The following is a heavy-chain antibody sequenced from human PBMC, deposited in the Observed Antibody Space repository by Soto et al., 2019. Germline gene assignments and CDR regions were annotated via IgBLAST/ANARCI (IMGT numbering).Heavy chain of an antibody. CDR1: GGSISSYY. D-gene: IGHD1-26*01. Sequence: QVQLQESGPGLVKPSETLSLTCTVSGGSISSYYWSWIRQPPGKGLEWIGYIYYSGSTNYNPSLKXRVTXXVXTXXXQXSXXXXXXXAXXTAVYXCAXQGSYSLRDWGQGTLVTVSS. V-gene: IGHV4-59*08. CDR2: IYYSGST. CDR3: AXQGSYSLRD. J-gene: IGHJ4*02.